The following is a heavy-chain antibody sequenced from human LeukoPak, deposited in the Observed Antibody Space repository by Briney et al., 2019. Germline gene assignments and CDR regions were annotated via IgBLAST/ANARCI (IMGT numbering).Heavy chain of an antibody. Sequence: SETLSLTCTVSGGSISSYYWSWIRQPAGKGLEWIGRIYTSGSTNYNPSLKSRVTMSVDTSKNQFSLKLSSVTAADTAVYYCARERAYYDFWSGYYTGDYFDYWCQGTLVTVSS. D-gene: IGHD3-3*01. V-gene: IGHV4-4*07. J-gene: IGHJ4*02. CDR2: IYTSGST. CDR1: GGSISSYY. CDR3: ARERAYYDFWSGYYTGDYFDY.